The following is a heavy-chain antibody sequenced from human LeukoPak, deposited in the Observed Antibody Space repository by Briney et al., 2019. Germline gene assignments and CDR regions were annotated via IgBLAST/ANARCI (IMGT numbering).Heavy chain of an antibody. D-gene: IGHD4-17*01. CDR3: VSGTTKTTPPLY. CDR1: GGSISSYY. Sequence: SETLSLTCTVSGGSISSYYWSWIRQPAGKGLEWIGRIYTSGSTNYNPSLKSRVTMSVDTSKNQFSLELSSVTAADTAVYYCVSGTTKTTPPLYWGQGTLVTVSS. CDR2: IYTSGST. V-gene: IGHV4-4*07. J-gene: IGHJ4*02.